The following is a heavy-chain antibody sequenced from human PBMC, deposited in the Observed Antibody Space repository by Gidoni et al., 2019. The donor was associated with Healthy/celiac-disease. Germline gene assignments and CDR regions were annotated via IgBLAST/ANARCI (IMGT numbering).Heavy chain of an antibody. V-gene: IGHV4-39*01. CDR1: GGSISSSSYY. D-gene: IGHD1-26*01. Sequence: QLQLQESGPGLVNPSSPLSLTCTVSGGSISSSSYYWGWIRQPPGKGLEWIGSIYYSGSTYYNPSLKSRVTISVDTSKNQFSLKLGSVTAADTAVYYCARQGVGAYFDYWGQGTLGTVSS. CDR2: IYYSGST. J-gene: IGHJ4*02. CDR3: ARQGVGAYFDY.